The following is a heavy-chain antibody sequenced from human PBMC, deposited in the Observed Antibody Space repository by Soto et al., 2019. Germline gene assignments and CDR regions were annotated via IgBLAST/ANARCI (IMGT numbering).Heavy chain of an antibody. J-gene: IGHJ4*02. CDR1: GFTFTSSA. CDR3: AADAITAAGNFDY. V-gene: IGHV1-58*01. D-gene: IGHD6-13*01. Sequence: SVKVSCKASGFTFTSSAVQWVRQSRGQRLEWIGWIVVGSGNTNYAQKFQERVTITRDMSTSTAYMELSSLRSEDTAVYYCAADAITAAGNFDYWGQGTPVTVSS. CDR2: IVVGSGNT.